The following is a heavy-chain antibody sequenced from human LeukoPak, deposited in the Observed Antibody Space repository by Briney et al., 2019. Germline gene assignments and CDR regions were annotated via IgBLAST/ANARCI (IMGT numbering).Heavy chain of an antibody. J-gene: IGHJ4*02. V-gene: IGHV1-69*13. D-gene: IGHD6-19*01. CDR1: GGTFSSYA. CDR2: IIPIFDTA. Sequence: SVKVSCKASGGTFSSYAISWVRQAPGQGLEWMGGIIPIFDTANYAQKFQGRVTITADESTSTAYMELSSLRSEDTAVYYCATLAVAGTNPDYWGQGTLVTVSS. CDR3: ATLAVAGTNPDY.